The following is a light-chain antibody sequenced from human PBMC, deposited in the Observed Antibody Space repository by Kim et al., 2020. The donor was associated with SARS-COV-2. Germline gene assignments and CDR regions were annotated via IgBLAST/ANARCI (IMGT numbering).Light chain of an antibody. CDR1: QTVLYNSNNKNY. J-gene: IGKJ2*03. Sequence: ATIKCKSSQTVLYNSNNKNYLAWYQQKPGQAPKLLIYWASIRESGVSDRFSGSGSETDFTLTISSLQAEDVAVYYCQQYYSTPPSFGQGTKLEI. CDR3: QQYYSTPPS. CDR2: WAS. V-gene: IGKV4-1*01.